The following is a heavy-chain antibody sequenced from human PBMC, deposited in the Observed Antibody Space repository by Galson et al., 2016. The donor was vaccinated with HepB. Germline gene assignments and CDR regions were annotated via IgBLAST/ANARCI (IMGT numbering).Heavy chain of an antibody. CDR1: GFTFNTYG. CDR3: ARRHEYCPPVGCSVDY. D-gene: IGHD2/OR15-2a*01. J-gene: IGHJ4*02. Sequence: SLRLSCAASGFTFNTYGMHWVRQAPGKGLEWVAADSVHGGRKYYAAVVKCRFTISRDSAKNMLFLQMSSLRDDETAVYFCARRHEYCPPVGCSVDYWGQGTLVSVAS. V-gene: IGHV3-30*03. CDR2: DSVHGGRK.